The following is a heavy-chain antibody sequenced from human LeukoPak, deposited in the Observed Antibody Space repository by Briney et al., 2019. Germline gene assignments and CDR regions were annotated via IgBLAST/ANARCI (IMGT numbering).Heavy chain of an antibody. CDR3: ARERSGDCSGGSCSGNWFDP. J-gene: IGHJ5*02. CDR1: GGSISSYY. V-gene: IGHV4-59*12. Sequence: SETLSLSCTVSGGSISSYYWSWIRQPAGKGLEWIGYIYYSGSTYYNPSLKSRVTISVDTSRNQFSLKLSSVTAADTAVYYCARERSGDCSGGSCSGNWFDPWGQGTLVTVSS. D-gene: IGHD2-15*01. CDR2: IYYSGST.